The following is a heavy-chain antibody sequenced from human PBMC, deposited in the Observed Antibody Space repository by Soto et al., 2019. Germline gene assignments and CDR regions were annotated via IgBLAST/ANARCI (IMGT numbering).Heavy chain of an antibody. J-gene: IGHJ4*02. D-gene: IGHD3-3*01. Sequence: TGGSLRLSCAASGFNFRGYSMTWVRQATGQGLEWVSSILGGSAATYYADSVRGRFTISRDDSKNTLYLQMHGLRAEDTAMYYCAKDRHPDGFWPFDHWGQGTLVTVSS. CDR3: AKDRHPDGFWPFDH. V-gene: IGHV3-23*01. CDR1: GFNFRGYS. CDR2: ILGGSAAT.